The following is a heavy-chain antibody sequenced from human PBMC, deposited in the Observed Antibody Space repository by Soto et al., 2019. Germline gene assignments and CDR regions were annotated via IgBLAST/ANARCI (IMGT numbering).Heavy chain of an antibody. CDR1: GFTFSTYA. Sequence: EVQLLESGGGLVQPGGSLRLSCAVSGFTFSTYAMSWVRQAPGKGLEWDSAISGSGDSTFYADSVKGRFTISRDNSKNTLYLQMTTLRADDTALYHCAKDHWGSYSGQGTLVTVSS. V-gene: IGHV3-23*01. J-gene: IGHJ4*02. D-gene: IGHD3-16*01. CDR3: AKDHWGSY. CDR2: ISGSGDST.